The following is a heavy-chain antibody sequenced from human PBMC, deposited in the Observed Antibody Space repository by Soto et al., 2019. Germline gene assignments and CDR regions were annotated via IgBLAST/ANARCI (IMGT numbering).Heavy chain of an antibody. Sequence: PSETLSLTCTVSGGSMSEYFWSWIRQSPGKGLEWIGYVYYLGSTDYNPSLKSRVTMSVDTSKRQFSLKLSSVTVADTAVYYCARDGYDGSGSPYPAYWGPGAQVTVSS. CDR1: GGSMSEYF. V-gene: IGHV4-59*01. CDR2: VYYLGST. J-gene: IGHJ4*02. D-gene: IGHD3-10*01. CDR3: ARDGYDGSGSPYPAY.